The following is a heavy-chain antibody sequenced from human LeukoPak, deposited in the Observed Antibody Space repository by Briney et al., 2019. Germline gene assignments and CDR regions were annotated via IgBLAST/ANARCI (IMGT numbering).Heavy chain of an antibody. Sequence: PSETLSLTCTVSGGSISSYYWSWIRQPPGKGLEWIGYIYYSGSTNYNPSPKSRVTISVDTSKNQFSLKLSSVTAADTAVYYSARCGGSPRCGFAPWGQGTLVTVSS. J-gene: IGHJ5*02. CDR2: IYYSGST. CDR3: ARCGGSPRCGFAP. D-gene: IGHD2-15*01. CDR1: GGSISSYY. V-gene: IGHV4-59*13.